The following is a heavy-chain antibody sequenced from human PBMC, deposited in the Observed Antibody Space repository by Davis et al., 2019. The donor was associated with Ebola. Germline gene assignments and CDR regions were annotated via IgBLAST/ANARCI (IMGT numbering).Heavy chain of an antibody. J-gene: IGHJ4*02. CDR3: ARGEMGMFDY. CDR2: VYYGGTP. V-gene: IGHV4-59*01. D-gene: IGHD5-24*01. Sequence: SETLSLTCTVSGGPFSTYYWSWIRQPPGKGLEWIGCVYYGGTPNYNPSLKSRVTISVDTSKNQFSLNLGSLTAADTAVYFCARGEMGMFDYWGPGTLVTVSS. CDR1: GGPFSTYY.